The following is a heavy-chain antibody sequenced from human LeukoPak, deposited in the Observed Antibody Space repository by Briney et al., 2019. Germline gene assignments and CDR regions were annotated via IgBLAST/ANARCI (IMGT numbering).Heavy chain of an antibody. CDR1: GYTFTDYY. J-gene: IGHJ4*02. CDR2: INLNSGGT. V-gene: IGHV1-2*02. D-gene: IGHD2-15*01. Sequence: SVKVSCTASGYTFTDYYMHWVRQAPGQGLEWMGWINLNSGGTNFAQRFQGRVTMTRDTSISTAYMDLSRLISDDTAVYYCARDAGYCTGGSCWYFDHWGQGTLVTVSS. CDR3: ARDAGYCTGGSCWYFDH.